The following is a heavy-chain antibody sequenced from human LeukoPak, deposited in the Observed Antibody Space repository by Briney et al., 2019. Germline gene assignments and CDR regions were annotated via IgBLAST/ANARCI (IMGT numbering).Heavy chain of an antibody. Sequence: ASVKVSCKASGYTFTSYAMHWVRQAPGQRLEWMGWINAGNGNTKYSQKFQGRVTITWDTSASTAYMELSSLRSEDTAVYYCARDRQWLVREGDYYFDYWGQGTLVTVSS. CDR2: INAGNGNT. D-gene: IGHD6-19*01. V-gene: IGHV1-3*01. CDR1: GYTFTSYA. J-gene: IGHJ4*02. CDR3: ARDRQWLVREGDYYFDY.